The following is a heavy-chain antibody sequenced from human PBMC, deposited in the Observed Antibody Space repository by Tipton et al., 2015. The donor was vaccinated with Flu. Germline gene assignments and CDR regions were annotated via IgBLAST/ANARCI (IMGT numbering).Heavy chain of an antibody. V-gene: IGHV3-23*01. CDR2: VSNSGGYT. J-gene: IGHJ4*02. Sequence: VQSGGSLRLSCFASGFHFSTFELNWVRQAPGKGLEWVSSVSNSGGYTYYADSVKGRFTISRDNSKNTLYLQMNSLRAEDTAVYYCANIGGGSYYGGDFWGRGTLVTVSS. D-gene: IGHD1-26*01. CDR3: ANIGGGSYYGGDF. CDR1: GFHFSTFE.